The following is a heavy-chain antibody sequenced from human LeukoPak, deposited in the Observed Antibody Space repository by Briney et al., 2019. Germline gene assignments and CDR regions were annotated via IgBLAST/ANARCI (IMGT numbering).Heavy chain of an antibody. CDR3: ARASRIAAAGGGGFEYFQH. J-gene: IGHJ1*01. CDR1: GYTFTGYY. Sequence: ASVKVSCKASGYTFTGYYMHWVRQAPGQGLEWMGWINPNSGGTNYAQKFQGRVTMTRDTSISTAYMELSRLRSDDTAVYYCARASRIAAAGGGGFEYFQHWGQGTPVTVSS. D-gene: IGHD6-13*01. V-gene: IGHV1-2*02. CDR2: INPNSGGT.